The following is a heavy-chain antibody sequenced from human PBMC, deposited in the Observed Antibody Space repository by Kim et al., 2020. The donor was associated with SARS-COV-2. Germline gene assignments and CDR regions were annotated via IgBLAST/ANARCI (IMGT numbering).Heavy chain of an antibody. CDR3: ARIGGNSFKNAMDV. V-gene: IGHV3-53*01. D-gene: IGHD1-26*01. J-gene: IGHJ6*02. Sequence: YADSVKGRFTISRDNSNKILFLQMSSLRVEDTAKYFCARIGGNSFKNAMDVWGQGTTVTVSS.